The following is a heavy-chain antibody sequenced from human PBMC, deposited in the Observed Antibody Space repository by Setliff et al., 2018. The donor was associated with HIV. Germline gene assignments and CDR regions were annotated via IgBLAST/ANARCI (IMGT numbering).Heavy chain of an antibody. J-gene: IGHJ6*02. CDR2: ISPNFGHT. CDR1: GYTFTTYG. D-gene: IGHD6-19*01. CDR3: ARLGSGWSDSYYYAMDI. Sequence: ASVKVSCKASGYTFTTYGISWVRQAPGHGLEWMGWISPNFGHTKYAQKFLDRVTMTVDTATSRVYMELRSLRSDDSAVYFCARLGSGWSDSYYYAMDIWGQGTTVTVSS. V-gene: IGHV1-18*01.